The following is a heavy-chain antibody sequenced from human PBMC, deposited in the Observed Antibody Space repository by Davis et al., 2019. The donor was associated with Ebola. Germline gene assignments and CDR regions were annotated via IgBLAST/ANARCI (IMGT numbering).Heavy chain of an antibody. V-gene: IGHV3-49*03. CDR3: SRETFSYDSSTYYDY. CDR2: IRIKAYGGTT. J-gene: IGHJ4*02. CDR1: GFTFGDYA. D-gene: IGHD3-22*01. Sequence: PGGSLRLSCTGSGFTFGDYAMSWFRQAPGKGLEWVGFIRIKAYGGTTEYAASVRGRFTISRDDSKSIAFLEMNSLKTEDTAVYYCSRETFSYDSSTYYDYWGQGTLVTVSS.